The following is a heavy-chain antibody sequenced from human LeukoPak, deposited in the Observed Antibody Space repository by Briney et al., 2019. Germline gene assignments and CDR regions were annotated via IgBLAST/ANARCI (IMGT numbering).Heavy chain of an antibody. V-gene: IGHV3-23*01. CDR3: AKAPRLNTIEVFEY. Sequence: GGSLRLSCTASGFTFNNYAMSWVRQAPGKGLEWVSSINGRGGVIYYADSVKGRFTISRDNSKNTLYLQMNNMGAGDTAVYYCAKAPRLNTIEVFEYWGQGTPVTVSS. J-gene: IGHJ4*02. CDR1: GFTFNNYA. D-gene: IGHD3-3*01. CDR2: INGRGGVI.